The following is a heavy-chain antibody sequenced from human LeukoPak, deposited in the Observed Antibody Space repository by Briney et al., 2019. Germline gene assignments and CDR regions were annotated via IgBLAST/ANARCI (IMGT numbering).Heavy chain of an antibody. CDR1: GFTFSSYD. Sequence: GGSLRLSCAASGFTFSSYDMHWVRQATGKGLEWVSAIGTAGDTYYPDSVKGRFTISRENAKNSLYLQMNSLRAGDTAVYYCARGSYCSSTSCYGSNWFDPWGQGTLVTVSS. D-gene: IGHD2-2*01. J-gene: IGHJ5*02. CDR2: IGTAGDT. CDR3: ARGSYCSSTSCYGSNWFDP. V-gene: IGHV3-13*01.